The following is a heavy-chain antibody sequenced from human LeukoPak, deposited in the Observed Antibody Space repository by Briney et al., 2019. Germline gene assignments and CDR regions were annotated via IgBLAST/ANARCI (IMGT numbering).Heavy chain of an antibody. CDR3: AMSQSSGYYYVYDH. Sequence: SETLSLTCTVSGGSISSHYWSWIRLPPGKGLECIGYIHYSGSTNYNPSLKSRVTISVDTSNNQFSLKLSSVTAADTAVYYCAMSQSSGYYYVYDHWGQGTLVTVSS. CDR1: GGSISSHY. J-gene: IGHJ4*02. CDR2: IHYSGST. D-gene: IGHD3-22*01. V-gene: IGHV4-59*11.